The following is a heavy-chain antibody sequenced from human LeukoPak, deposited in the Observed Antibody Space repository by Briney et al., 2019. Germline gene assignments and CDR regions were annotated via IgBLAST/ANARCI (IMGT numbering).Heavy chain of an antibody. J-gene: IGHJ4*02. CDR2: IYHSGST. D-gene: IGHD4-17*01. CDR1: GGSISSGGYP. V-gene: IGHV4-30-2*01. Sequence: SETLSLTCAVSGGSISSGGYPWSWIRQPPGKGLEWIGYIYHSGSTYYNPSLKSRVTISVDRSKNQFSLKLSSVTAADTAVYYCARGTDYGDYYFDYWGQGTLVTVSS. CDR3: ARGTDYGDYYFDY.